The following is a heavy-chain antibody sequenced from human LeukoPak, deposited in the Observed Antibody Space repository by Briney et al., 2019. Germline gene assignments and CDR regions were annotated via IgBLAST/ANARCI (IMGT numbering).Heavy chain of an antibody. V-gene: IGHV3-30*02. J-gene: IGHJ5*02. D-gene: IGHD3-10*01. Sequence: GGSLRLSCAASGFTFSSYGLHWVRQAPGKGLEWVAFIRYDGSNKYYADSVKGRVTISRDNSKNTLYLELHSLRTEDTAVYYCARARRSGGITMIRGVQDRGWFDPWGQGTLVTVSS. CDR1: GFTFSSYG. CDR2: IRYDGSNK. CDR3: ARARRSGGITMIRGVQDRGWFDP.